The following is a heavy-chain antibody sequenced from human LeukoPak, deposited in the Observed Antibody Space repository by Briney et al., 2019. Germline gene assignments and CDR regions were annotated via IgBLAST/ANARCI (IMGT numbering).Heavy chain of an antibody. D-gene: IGHD3-9*01. Sequence: SETQSLTCTVSGGSISSYYWSWIRQPAGKGLEWIGRIYTSGSTNYNPSLKSRVTMSVDTSKNQFSLKLSSVTAADTAVYYCAREYYDILTGYRRLDYWGQGTLVTVSS. CDR1: GGSISSYY. J-gene: IGHJ4*02. CDR2: IYTSGST. V-gene: IGHV4-4*07. CDR3: AREYYDILTGYRRLDY.